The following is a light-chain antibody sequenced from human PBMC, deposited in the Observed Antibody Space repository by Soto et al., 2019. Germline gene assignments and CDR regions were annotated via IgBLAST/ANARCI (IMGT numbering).Light chain of an antibody. CDR1: QSIGSW. V-gene: IGKV1-5*03. J-gene: IGKJ1*01. Sequence: DIQMTQSPSALPASVGDRVTITCRASQSIGSWLAWYQQKPGKAPKLLVHKASSLESGVPSRFSGSESGTEFTLTISNLQPDDFATYYCQQYNSYWTSGQGTKVEIK. CDR3: QQYNSYWT. CDR2: KAS.